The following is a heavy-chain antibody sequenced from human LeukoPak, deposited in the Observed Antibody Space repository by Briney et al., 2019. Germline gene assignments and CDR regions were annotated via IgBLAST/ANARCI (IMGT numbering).Heavy chain of an antibody. CDR2: IYYSGST. J-gene: IGHJ3*02. V-gene: IGHV4-59*12. D-gene: IGHD3-10*01. Sequence: SETLSLTCTVSGGSISSYYWSWIRQPPGKGLEWIGYIYYSGSTNYNPSLKSRVTISVDTSKNQFSLKLSSVTAADTAVYYCARKGVSPPHDAFDIWGQGTMVTVSS. CDR3: ARKGVSPPHDAFDI. CDR1: GGSISSYY.